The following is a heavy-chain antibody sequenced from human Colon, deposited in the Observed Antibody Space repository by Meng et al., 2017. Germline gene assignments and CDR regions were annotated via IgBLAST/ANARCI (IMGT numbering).Heavy chain of an antibody. J-gene: IGHJ4*02. CDR1: EFTFSDFA. CDR2: ISHDGTYI. D-gene: IGHD3-10*01. Sequence: GESLKISCAASEFTFSDFAVHWVRRSPGRGLEWVAVISHDGTYISYTDSVKGRFTISRDSSVNTVFLQMSSLRVEDTAVYYCARPRGPGKGGVRYFDYWGQGTLVTVSS. CDR3: ARPRGPGKGGVRYFDY. V-gene: IGHV3-30*04.